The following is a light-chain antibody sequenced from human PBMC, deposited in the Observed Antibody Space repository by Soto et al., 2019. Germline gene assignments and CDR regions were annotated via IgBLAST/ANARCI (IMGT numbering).Light chain of an antibody. CDR2: GAS. Sequence: EIVMPQSPATLSVSPEERSTLSCMASQSVSSDLAWYQHKPGQAPRLLIYGASTRATGIPARFSGRGSGTEFTLTISSLQSVDFAVYYCQQYDNWPQTFGQGTKVDIK. CDR3: QQYDNWPQT. V-gene: IGKV3-15*01. J-gene: IGKJ1*01. CDR1: QSVSSD.